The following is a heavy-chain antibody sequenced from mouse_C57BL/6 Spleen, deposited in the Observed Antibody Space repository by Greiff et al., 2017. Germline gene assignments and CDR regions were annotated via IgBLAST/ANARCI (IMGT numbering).Heavy chain of an antibody. Sequence: VKLMESGPELVKPGASVKISCKASGYAFSSSWMNWVKQRPGKGLEWIGRIYPGDGDTNYNGKFKGKATLTADKSSSTAYMQLSSLTSEDSAVYFCARSGYGSSYYFDYWGQGTTLTVSS. D-gene: IGHD1-1*01. V-gene: IGHV1-82*01. CDR1: GYAFSSSW. CDR2: IYPGDGDT. CDR3: ARSGYGSSYYFDY. J-gene: IGHJ2*01.